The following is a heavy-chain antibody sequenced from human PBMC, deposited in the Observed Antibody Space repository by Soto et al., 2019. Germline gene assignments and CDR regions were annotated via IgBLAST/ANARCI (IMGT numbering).Heavy chain of an antibody. CDR1: GYPFTSYG. CDR3: ARGRIVASIHDAFEI. D-gene: IGHD5-12*01. Sequence: QGQLLQSGDEVKTPGASVRVSCRASGYPFTSYGISWVRQAPGQGLEWVAWISAYNGNRDIAQKFQGRVTMTLETSTGTAHMELGDLTSTDTVVYYCARGRIVASIHDAFEIWGQGTNVTVSS. CDR2: ISAYNGNR. V-gene: IGHV1-18*01. J-gene: IGHJ3*02.